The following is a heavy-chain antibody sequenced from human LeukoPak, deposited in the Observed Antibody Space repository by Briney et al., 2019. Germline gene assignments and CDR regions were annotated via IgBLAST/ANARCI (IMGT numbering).Heavy chain of an antibody. Sequence: SETLSLTCTVSGYSISSGYYWGWIRQPPGKGLEWIGSIYHSGSTYYNPSLKSRVTISVDTSKNQFSLKFSSVTAADTAVYYCARLTATTPLDYWGQGILVTVSS. D-gene: IGHD1-20*01. CDR2: IYHSGST. CDR3: ARLTATTPLDY. CDR1: GYSISSGYY. J-gene: IGHJ4*02. V-gene: IGHV4-38-2*02.